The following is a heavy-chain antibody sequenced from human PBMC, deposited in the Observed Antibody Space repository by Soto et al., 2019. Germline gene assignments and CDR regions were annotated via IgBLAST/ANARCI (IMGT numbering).Heavy chain of an antibody. Sequence: GGSLRLSCAASGFTFNNCAMSWVRQAPGKGLEWVSVIGGSGTSTYYADSVKDRFTISRDNSKNTLYLQVNSLRAEDTAVDYCARVQNKSAWHYYFGMDVWGQGTTVTVSS. CDR1: GFTFNNCA. CDR3: ARVQNKSAWHYYFGMDV. D-gene: IGHD3-3*01. J-gene: IGHJ6*02. V-gene: IGHV3-23*01. CDR2: IGGSGTST.